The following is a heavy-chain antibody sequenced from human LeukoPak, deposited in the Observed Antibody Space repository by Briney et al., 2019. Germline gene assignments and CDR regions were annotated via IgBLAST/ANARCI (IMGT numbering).Heavy chain of an antibody. D-gene: IGHD6-13*01. V-gene: IGHV1-69*04. CDR2: IIPILGIA. CDR1: GYTFTRYG. CDR3: ARRGFSIAAAIDY. J-gene: IGHJ4*02. Sequence: SVKVSCKASGYTFTRYGFSWVRQAPGQGLEWMGRIIPILGIANYAQKFQGRVTVTADKSTSTAYMELSSLRSEDTAVYYCARRGFSIAAAIDYWGQGTLVTVSS.